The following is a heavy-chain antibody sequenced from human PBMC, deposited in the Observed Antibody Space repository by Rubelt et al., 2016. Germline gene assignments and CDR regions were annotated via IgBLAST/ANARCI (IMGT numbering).Heavy chain of an antibody. CDR1: GGTFSSYA. Sequence: QVQLVQPGAEVKKPGSSVKVSCKASGGTFSSYAISWVRQAPGQGLEWLGRLIPILGIATYAQKFQGRVTITADESTGTAYMGLSSLRSEDTAVYYCARDISHDRITHNDVWGQGTTVTVSS. D-gene: IGHD3-3*01. V-gene: IGHV1-69*04. CDR2: LIPILGIA. CDR3: ARDISHDRITHNDV. J-gene: IGHJ6*02.